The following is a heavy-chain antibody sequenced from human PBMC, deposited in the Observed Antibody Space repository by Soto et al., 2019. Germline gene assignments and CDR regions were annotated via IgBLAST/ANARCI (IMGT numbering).Heavy chain of an antibody. CDR1: GFTFSSYG. V-gene: IGHV3-30*18. Sequence: GGSLRLSCAASGFTFSSYGMHWVRQAPGKWLEWVAVISYDGSNKYYADSVKGRFTISRDNSKNTLYLQMNSLRAEDTAVYYCAKDLSGYGLGYYYYYGMDVWGQGTTVTVS. CDR3: AKDLSGYGLGYYYYYGMDV. CDR2: ISYDGSNK. D-gene: IGHD5-12*01. J-gene: IGHJ6*02.